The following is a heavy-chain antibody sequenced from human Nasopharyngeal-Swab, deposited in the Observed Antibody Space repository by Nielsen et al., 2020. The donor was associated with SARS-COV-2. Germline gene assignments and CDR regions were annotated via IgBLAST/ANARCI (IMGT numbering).Heavy chain of an antibody. CDR3: VRHQQWRHPPSYWYFDL. CDR2: IYPGDSET. J-gene: IGHJ2*01. V-gene: IGHV5-51*01. Sequence: VRQMPGKGLEWMGIIYPGDSETKYSPSFQGQVTISADKSISTAYLQWSSLKASDTAMYYCVRHQQWRHPPSYWYFDLWGRGTLVTVSS. D-gene: IGHD6-19*01.